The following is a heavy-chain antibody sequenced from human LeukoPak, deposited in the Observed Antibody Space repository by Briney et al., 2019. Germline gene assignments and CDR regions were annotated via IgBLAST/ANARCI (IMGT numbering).Heavy chain of an antibody. CDR3: ARGSRYYGSASYYPLAY. CDR2: INHSGST. J-gene: IGHJ4*02. Sequence: SETLSLTCAVYGGSFSGYYWSWIRQPPGKGLEWIGEINHSGSTSYNPSLTSRLTISADTSKTQFSLRLSSVTAADTAVYYCARGSRYYGSASYYPLAYWGQGTLVTVSS. CDR1: GGSFSGYY. D-gene: IGHD3-10*01. V-gene: IGHV4-34*01.